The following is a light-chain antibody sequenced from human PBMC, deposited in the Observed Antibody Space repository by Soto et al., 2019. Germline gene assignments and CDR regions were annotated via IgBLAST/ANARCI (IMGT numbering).Light chain of an antibody. V-gene: IGLV1-51*01. CDR2: DND. CDR3: ATWDSILSAGV. Sequence: QSVLTQPPSLSAAPGQKVTISCSGSNSNIGKNYVSWYHQLPGTAPKLLIYDNDKRPSGIPDRFSGFKSGASATLGITGLQTGAEADYYCATWDSILSAGVFGGGTKVTVL. J-gene: IGLJ2*01. CDR1: NSNIGKNY.